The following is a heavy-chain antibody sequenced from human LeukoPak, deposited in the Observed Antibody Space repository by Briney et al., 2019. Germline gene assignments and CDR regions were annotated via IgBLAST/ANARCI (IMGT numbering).Heavy chain of an antibody. CDR1: GGSFSGYY. Sequence: PSETLSLTCAVYGGSFSGYYWSWIRQPPGKGLEWIGEINHSGSTNYNPSLKSRVTISVDTSKNQFSLKLSSVTAADTAVYYCARGVAVVVAATPRNDAFDIWGQGTMVTVSS. CDR2: INHSGST. V-gene: IGHV4-34*01. D-gene: IGHD2-15*01. J-gene: IGHJ3*02. CDR3: ARGVAVVVAATPRNDAFDI.